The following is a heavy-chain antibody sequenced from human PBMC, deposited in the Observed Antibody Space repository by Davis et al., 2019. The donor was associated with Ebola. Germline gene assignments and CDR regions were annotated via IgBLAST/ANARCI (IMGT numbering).Heavy chain of an antibody. CDR2: INPSGGST. J-gene: IGHJ6*04. CDR1: GYTFTAYY. Sequence: SVKVSCKASGYTFTAYYMHWVRQAPGQGLEWMGIINPSGGSTSYAQKFQGRVTMTRDTSTSAVYMELRSLRSDDTAVYYCARLVRGVIAHYYYYYGMDVWGKGTTVTVSS. D-gene: IGHD3-10*01. CDR3: ARLVRGVIAHYYYYYGMDV. V-gene: IGHV1-46*01.